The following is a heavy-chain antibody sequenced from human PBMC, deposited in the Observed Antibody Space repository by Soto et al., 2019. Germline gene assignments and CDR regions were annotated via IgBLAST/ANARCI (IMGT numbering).Heavy chain of an antibody. CDR1: GFTFTSYA. D-gene: IGHD2-21*02. Sequence: EVQLLESGGDLVQPGGSLRLSCAASGFTFTSYAMSWIRQAPGKGLEWVSAITGGGDNTYYADTVKGRFTISRDNSKNALYLQRNRPRAEDTAFYNSTQDGGSRDCLATNWGQGTVVTVSP. CDR2: ITGGGDNT. CDR3: TQDGGSRDCLATN. V-gene: IGHV3-23*01. J-gene: IGHJ4*02.